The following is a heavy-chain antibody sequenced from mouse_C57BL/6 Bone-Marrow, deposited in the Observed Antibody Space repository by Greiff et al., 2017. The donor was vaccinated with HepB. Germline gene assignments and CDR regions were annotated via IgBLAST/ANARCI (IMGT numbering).Heavy chain of an antibody. Sequence: EVQLQESGGGLVQPKGSLKLSCAASGFSFNTYAMNWVRQAPGKGLEWVARIRSKSNNYATYYADSVKDRFTISRDDSESMLYLQMNNLKTEDTAMYYCVRGYEGAWFAYWGQGTLVTVSA. J-gene: IGHJ3*01. CDR1: GFSFNTYA. CDR2: IRSKSNNYAT. CDR3: VRGYEGAWFAY. D-gene: IGHD3-1*01. V-gene: IGHV10-1*01.